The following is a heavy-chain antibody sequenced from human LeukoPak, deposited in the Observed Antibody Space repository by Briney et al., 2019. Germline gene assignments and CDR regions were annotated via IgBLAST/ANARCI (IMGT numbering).Heavy chain of an antibody. D-gene: IGHD1-1*01. V-gene: IGHV3-74*01. CDR2: INSDGSGT. Sequence: GGSLRLSCAASGFTFSSYAMSWVRQAPGKGLVWVSRINSDGSGTHYADSVKGRFTVSRDNAKDSLYLQMNSLRAEDTAVYYCARALTTLTYEGYWGQGTLVTVSS. J-gene: IGHJ4*02. CDR1: GFTFSSYA. CDR3: ARALTTLTYEGY.